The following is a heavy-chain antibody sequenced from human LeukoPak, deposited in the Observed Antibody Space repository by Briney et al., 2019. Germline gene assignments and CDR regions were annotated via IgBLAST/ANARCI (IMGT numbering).Heavy chain of an antibody. CDR3: ARVGPAVAGQNLDY. J-gene: IGHJ4*02. CDR2: INQDGSAK. CDR1: GFTFSTYW. V-gene: IGHV3-7*01. Sequence: GSLRLSCAASGFTFSTYWMTWVRQAPGKGLEWVANINQDGSAKYYVDSVKGRFTISRDNAKNSLFLQMHSLRAEDTAVYYCARVGPAVAGQNLDYWGQGSLVTVSS. D-gene: IGHD6-19*01.